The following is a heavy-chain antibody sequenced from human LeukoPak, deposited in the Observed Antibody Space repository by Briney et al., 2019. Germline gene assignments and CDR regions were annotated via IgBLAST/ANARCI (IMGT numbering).Heavy chain of an antibody. J-gene: IGHJ3*02. D-gene: IGHD4-17*01. CDR2: ISSSSSYI. V-gene: IGHV3-21*01. CDR1: GFTFSSYS. Sequence: GGSLRLSCAASGFTFSSYSMNWVRQAPGKGLEWVSSISSSSSYIYYADSVKGRFTISRDNAKNSLYLQMNSLRAEDTAVYYCARDRVTTVTTGGLSPSAFDIWGQGTMVTVSS. CDR3: ARDRVTTVTTGGLSPSAFDI.